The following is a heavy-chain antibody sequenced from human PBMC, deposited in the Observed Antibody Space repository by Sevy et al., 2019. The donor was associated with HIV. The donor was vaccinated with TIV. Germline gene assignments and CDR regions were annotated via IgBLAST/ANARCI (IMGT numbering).Heavy chain of an antibody. D-gene: IGHD3-3*02. CDR2: ISGYNGYT. J-gene: IGHJ5*02. CDR3: AKEGKNIRSWFDP. CDR1: GYSFTNYG. V-gene: IGHV1-18*01. Sequence: ASVKVYCKASGYSFTNYGISWVRQAPGQGLEWMGWISGYNGYTNYAQNLQGRVTMTTDTSTSTAYMELRSLRSDDTAIYYCAKEGKNIRSWFDPRGQGTLVTVSS.